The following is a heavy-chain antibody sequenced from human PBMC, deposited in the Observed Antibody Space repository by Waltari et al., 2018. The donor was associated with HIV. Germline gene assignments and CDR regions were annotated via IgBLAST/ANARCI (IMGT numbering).Heavy chain of an antibody. J-gene: IGHJ4*02. D-gene: IGHD3-22*01. CDR1: GFTFSSFG. Sequence: QVQLVESGGGVVQPGRSRRLSCAASGFTFSSFGMPWVRQAPGKGLEGVAVISNDGSSKYYADSVKGRFTISRDNSKNTLYLHMNSLRAEDTAVYYCASPFYSDSTTYYYGLDYWGQGTLVTVSS. CDR2: ISNDGSSK. V-gene: IGHV3-30-3*01. CDR3: ASPFYSDSTTYYYGLDY.